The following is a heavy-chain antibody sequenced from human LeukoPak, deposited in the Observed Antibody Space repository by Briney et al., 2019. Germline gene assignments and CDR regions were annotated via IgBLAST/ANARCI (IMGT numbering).Heavy chain of an antibody. V-gene: IGHV4-30-4*01. Sequence: SETLSLTCTVSGGSISSGDYYWSWIRQPPGKGLEWIGYIYYSGSTYYNPSLKSRVTISVDTSKSQFSLKLSSVTAADTAVYYCARIAGEQWLIDWGQGTLVTVSS. D-gene: IGHD6-19*01. CDR2: IYYSGST. CDR1: GGSISSGDYY. CDR3: ARIAGEQWLID. J-gene: IGHJ4*02.